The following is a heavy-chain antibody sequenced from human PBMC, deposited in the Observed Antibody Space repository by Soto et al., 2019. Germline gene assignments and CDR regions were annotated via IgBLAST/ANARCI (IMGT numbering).Heavy chain of an antibody. Sequence: EAQLVESGGDLVQPGGSLRLSCAASGFTFSYYWMTWVRQAPGKGLEWVANINPDGSETFYADSLKGRLTISRDNSKNSLSMHLDTLRVEQTAVYYRAGDRERIPTVRRIALGAVDVWGQGATVAVSS. D-gene: IGHD3-10*01. CDR3: AGDRERIPTVRRIALGAVDV. CDR2: INPDGSET. CDR1: GFTFSYYW. J-gene: IGHJ6*02. V-gene: IGHV3-7*03.